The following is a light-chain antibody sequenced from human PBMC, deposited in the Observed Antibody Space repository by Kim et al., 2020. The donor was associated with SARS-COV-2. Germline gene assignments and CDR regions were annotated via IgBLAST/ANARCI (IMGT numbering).Light chain of an antibody. V-gene: IGLV1-40*01. CDR3: QSYDSSLSAVI. J-gene: IGLJ2*01. CDR2: ANS. Sequence: RVTIYRTGSSCNVGAHYDVHWYQQVPGTAHKLVIYANSIRASGVPDRFSGSKSGTSASLAITGLQAEDEADYYCQSYDSSLSAVIFGGGTQLTVL. CDR1: SCNVGAHYD.